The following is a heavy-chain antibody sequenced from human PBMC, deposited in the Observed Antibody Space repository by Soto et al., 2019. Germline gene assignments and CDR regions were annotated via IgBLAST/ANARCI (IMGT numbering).Heavy chain of an antibody. CDR3: ARDYGIAVAGGFDY. CDR1: GYTFTGYY. V-gene: IGHV1-2*04. J-gene: IGHJ4*02. Sequence: QVQLVQSGAEVKKPGASVKVSCKASGYTFTGYYMHWVRQAPGQGLEWMGWINPNSGGINYAQKFQGWVTMTRDTSISTAYMELSRLRSDDTAVYYCARDYGIAVAGGFDYWGQGTLVTVSS. D-gene: IGHD6-19*01. CDR2: INPNSGGI.